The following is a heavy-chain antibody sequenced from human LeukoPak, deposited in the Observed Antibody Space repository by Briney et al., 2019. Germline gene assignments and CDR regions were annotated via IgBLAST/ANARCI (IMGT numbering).Heavy chain of an antibody. D-gene: IGHD5-24*01. CDR3: ARDNREKGRDGYNPSDY. Sequence: GGSLRLSCAASGFTFSSYSMNWVRQAPGKGLEWVSSISSSSSYIYYADSVKGRFTISRDNAKNSLYLQMNSLRAEDTAVYYCARDNREKGRDGYNPSDYWGQGTLVTVSS. J-gene: IGHJ4*02. CDR1: GFTFSSYS. V-gene: IGHV3-21*04. CDR2: ISSSSSYI.